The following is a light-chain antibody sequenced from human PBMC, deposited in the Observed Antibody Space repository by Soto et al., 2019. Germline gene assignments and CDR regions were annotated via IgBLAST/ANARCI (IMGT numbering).Light chain of an antibody. CDR1: SSDVGGYNY. J-gene: IGLJ2*01. CDR2: EVS. V-gene: IGLV2-14*01. Sequence: QSVLTQPASVSGSPGQSITISCTGTSSDVGGYNYVSWYQQYPGKAPKLMIFEVSNRPSGVSDRFSGFKSANTAYLTISGVQPEDEADYHCSSYTTIKTVVFGGGTKLTVL. CDR3: SSYTTIKTVV.